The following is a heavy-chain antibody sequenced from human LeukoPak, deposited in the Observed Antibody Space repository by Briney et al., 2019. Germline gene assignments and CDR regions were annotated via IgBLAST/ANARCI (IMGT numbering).Heavy chain of an antibody. J-gene: IGHJ6*03. CDR2: RNPKSGAT. CDR1: GYRVTGYY. Sequence: SVKVSCKPSGYRVTGYYLHWVRQAPGKGLEWVGWRNPKSGATDYARKFQGRVTMTRDTSISTAYTDLTRLRSDDTAVYFCARGTDYADYFYMDFWGKGTTVTVSS. D-gene: IGHD4-17*01. V-gene: IGHV1-2*02. CDR3: ARGTDYADYFYMDF.